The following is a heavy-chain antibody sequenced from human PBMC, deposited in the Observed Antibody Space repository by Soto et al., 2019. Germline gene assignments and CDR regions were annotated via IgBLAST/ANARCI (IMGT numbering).Heavy chain of an antibody. J-gene: IGHJ4*02. CDR2: ISGTDDYT. D-gene: IGHD4-17*01. CDR3: ARGSHSDYGDYGYFEF. CDR1: GFTFSNFA. Sequence: PGGSLRLSCAASGFTFSNFAMTWVRQAPGEGLEWVSSISGTDDYTYYADSVKGRFTISRDNGKNSLYLQMNSLKTEDTALYYCARGSHSDYGDYGYFEFWGQGALVTVSS. V-gene: IGHV3-23*01.